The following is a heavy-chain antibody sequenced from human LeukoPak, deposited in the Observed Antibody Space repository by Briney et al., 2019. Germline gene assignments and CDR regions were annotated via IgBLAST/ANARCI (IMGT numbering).Heavy chain of an antibody. V-gene: IGHV1-69*04. CDR2: IIPILGIA. D-gene: IGHD3-22*01. CDR3: ARDSAQYYYDSSGYSRY. Sequence: SVKVSCKASGGTFSSYAISWVRQAPGQGLEWMGRIIPILGIANYAQKFQGRVTITADKSTSTAYMELSSLRSEDTAVYWCARDSAQYYYDSSGYSRYWGQGTLVTVSS. J-gene: IGHJ4*02. CDR1: GGTFSSYA.